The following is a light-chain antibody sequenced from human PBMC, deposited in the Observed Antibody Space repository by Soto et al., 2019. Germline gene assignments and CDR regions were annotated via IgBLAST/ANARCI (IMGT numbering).Light chain of an antibody. Sequence: EIELTQSPGTLTLSPGEIATLPCRASQSVSSSYLAWYQQKPGQAPRLIIYGASSRATGIPDRFSGTGSGTDFTLTISRLEPEDVAVYYCQQYDSSPKTFGQGTKVDIK. CDR3: QQYDSSPKT. CDR1: QSVSSSY. J-gene: IGKJ1*01. V-gene: IGKV3-20*01. CDR2: GAS.